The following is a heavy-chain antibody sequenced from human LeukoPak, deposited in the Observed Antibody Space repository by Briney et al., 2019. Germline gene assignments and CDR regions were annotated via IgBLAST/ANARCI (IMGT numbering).Heavy chain of an antibody. Sequence: GASVKVSCKTSGFTFSAYGIAWVRQAPGQGLEWMGGIIPIFGTANYAQKFQGRVTITADESTSTAYMELSSLRSEDTAVYYCARDRGYYYDSSGYHPFDYWGQGTLVTVSS. CDR2: IIPIFGTA. D-gene: IGHD3-22*01. J-gene: IGHJ4*02. CDR1: GFTFSAYG. CDR3: ARDRGYYYDSSGYHPFDY. V-gene: IGHV1-69*13.